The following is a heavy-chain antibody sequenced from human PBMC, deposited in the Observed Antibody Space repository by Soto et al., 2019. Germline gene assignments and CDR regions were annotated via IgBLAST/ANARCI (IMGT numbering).Heavy chain of an antibody. CDR3: TRGRRLLGSGNYENWFDT. D-gene: IGHD3-10*02. V-gene: IGHV4-34*01. CDR2: INHSGST. CDR1: GACLNGYY. J-gene: IGHJ5*02. Sequence: ELLSLTGAVYGACLNGYYWSWIRQPPGKGLEWIGEINHSGSTNYNPSLKSRVTISVDTSKNQFSLKLSSVTAADTAVYYCTRGRRLLGSGNYENWFDTWGQGTLVTVHS.